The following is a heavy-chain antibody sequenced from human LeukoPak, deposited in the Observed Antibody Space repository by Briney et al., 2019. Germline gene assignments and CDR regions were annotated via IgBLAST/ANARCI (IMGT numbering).Heavy chain of an antibody. D-gene: IGHD2-15*01. CDR1: GGSISSGSYY. CDR3: ARGKGSLAVVPFDY. V-gene: IGHV4-39*07. CDR2: IYYTGNT. J-gene: IGHJ4*02. Sequence: SQTLSLTCTVSGGSISSGSYYWGWIRQPPGKGLEWIGNIYYTGNTYYNSSLKSRVTISLDTSKNQFSLKLSSVTAADTAVYYCARGKGSLAVVPFDYWGQGTLVTVSS.